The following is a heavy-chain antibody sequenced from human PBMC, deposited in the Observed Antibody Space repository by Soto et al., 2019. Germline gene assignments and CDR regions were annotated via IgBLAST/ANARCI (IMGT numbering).Heavy chain of an antibody. D-gene: IGHD3-22*01. J-gene: IGHJ4*02. CDR3: ATYYYDSSGYYYFDY. CDR2: IYYSGST. CDR1: GGSISSGDYY. V-gene: IGHV4-30-4*01. Sequence: PSETLSLTCTVSGGSISSGDYYWSWIRQPPGKGLEWIGYIYYSGSTYYNPSLKSRVTISVDTSKNQFSLKLSSVTAADTAVYYCATYYYDSSGYYYFDYWGQGTLVTVLL.